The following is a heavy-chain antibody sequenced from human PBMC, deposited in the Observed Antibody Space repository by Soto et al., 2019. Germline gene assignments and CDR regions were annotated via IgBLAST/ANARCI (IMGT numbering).Heavy chain of an antibody. V-gene: IGHV5-51*01. J-gene: IGHJ3*01. D-gene: IGHD6-13*01. CDR1: GYIFTDHW. CDR2: IYPGDSDT. Sequence: PGESLKISCQGSGYIFTDHWIGWVRQMPGKGLEWVGIIYPGDSDTRYSPYFQGQITTSVDKSINTAYLQWSSLKASDTAMYYCARHRYINNWLSAFDVWGQGTMVTVSS. CDR3: ARHRYINNWLSAFDV.